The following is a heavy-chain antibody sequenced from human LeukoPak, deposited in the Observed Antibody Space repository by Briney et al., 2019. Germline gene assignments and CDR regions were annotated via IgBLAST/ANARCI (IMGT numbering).Heavy chain of an antibody. CDR1: GYTLTGYN. J-gene: IGHJ4*02. D-gene: IGHD3-22*01. V-gene: IGHV1-2*02. CDR3: ASTGSNYYDSSGYYYTPRYLPPDY. CDR2: INPNSGGT. Sequence: ASVKVSCKASGYTLTGYNMHWVRQAPGQGLEWMGWINPNSGGTNYAQKFQGRVTMTRDTSISTAYMELSRLRSDDTAVYYCASTGSNYYDSSGYYYTPRYLPPDYWGQGTLVTVSS.